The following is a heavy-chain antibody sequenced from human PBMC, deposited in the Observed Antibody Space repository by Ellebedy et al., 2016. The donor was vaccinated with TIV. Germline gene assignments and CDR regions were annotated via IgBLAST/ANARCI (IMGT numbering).Heavy chain of an antibody. D-gene: IGHD6-13*01. Sequence: SETLSLXCTASGGSISSSGYYWGWIRQPPGKGLEWFGAIYYSGSTYYNPSLESRVTISADTSKNQFSLRLSSVTAADTAVFYCARRESSSWYGYFDYWGQGVLVTVSS. V-gene: IGHV4-39*01. CDR2: IYYSGST. J-gene: IGHJ4*02. CDR1: GGSISSSGYY. CDR3: ARRESSSWYGYFDY.